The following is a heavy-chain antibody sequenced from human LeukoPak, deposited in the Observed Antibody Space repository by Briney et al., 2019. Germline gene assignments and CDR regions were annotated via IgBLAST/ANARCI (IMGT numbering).Heavy chain of an antibody. V-gene: IGHV3-30*18. Sequence: PGGSLRLSCAASGFTFSSYGMHWVRQAPGKGLEWVAVISYDGSNKYYADSVKGRFTISRDNSKNTLYLQMNSLRAEDTAVYYCAKIVDDSSSFDYWGQGTLVTVSS. CDR2: ISYDGSNK. D-gene: IGHD3-22*01. CDR3: AKIVDDSSSFDY. J-gene: IGHJ4*02. CDR1: GFTFSSYG.